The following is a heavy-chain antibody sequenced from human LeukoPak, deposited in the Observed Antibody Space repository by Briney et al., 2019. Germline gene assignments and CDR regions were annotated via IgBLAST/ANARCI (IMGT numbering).Heavy chain of an antibody. Sequence: SQTLSLTCALSGEILSSNTASWNWFRQPPSRGLEWLVRTYYRAKWSNDYAPSVKARITINADTSRNQFSLHLKSVTPEDTAVYFCARDRDSDFEWGPYDPWGQGTLVVVAS. CDR1: GEILSSNTAS. J-gene: IGHJ5*02. V-gene: IGHV6-1*01. D-gene: IGHD4-11*01. CDR3: ARDRDSDFEWGPYDP. CDR2: TYYRAKWSN.